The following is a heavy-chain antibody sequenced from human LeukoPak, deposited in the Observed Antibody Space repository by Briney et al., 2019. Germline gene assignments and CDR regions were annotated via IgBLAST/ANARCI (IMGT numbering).Heavy chain of an antibody. Sequence: PGGSLRLSCAASGFTFRTYSMNWVRQAPGMGLEWVSYISEGSSTIYYADSVKGRFTISRDNAKNSLYLQMNSLRDEDTAVYYCARGRIDIIRGEGRWFDSWGQGTLVTVSS. D-gene: IGHD3-10*01. J-gene: IGHJ5*01. V-gene: IGHV3-48*02. CDR3: ARGRIDIIRGEGRWFDS. CDR2: ISEGSSTI. CDR1: GFTFRTYS.